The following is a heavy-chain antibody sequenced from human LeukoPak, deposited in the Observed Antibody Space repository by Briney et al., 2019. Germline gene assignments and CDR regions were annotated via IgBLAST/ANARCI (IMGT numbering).Heavy chain of an antibody. CDR1: GFTFSSHW. D-gene: IGHD6-13*01. J-gene: IGHJ3*02. CDR3: ARDISRAADDAFDI. CDR2: ISSSGSTI. Sequence: GGSLRLSCADSGFTFSSHWMHWVRQAPGKGLEWVSYISSSGSTIYYADSVKGRFTISRDNAKNSLYLQMNSLRAEDTAVYYCARDISRAADDAFDIWGQGTMVTVSS. V-gene: IGHV3-48*04.